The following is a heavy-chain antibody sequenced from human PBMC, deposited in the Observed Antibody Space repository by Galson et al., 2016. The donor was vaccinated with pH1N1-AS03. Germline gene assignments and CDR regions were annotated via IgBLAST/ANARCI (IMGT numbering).Heavy chain of an antibody. CDR3: ARDVLPYSLGLDV. CDR2: VSYAGRT. D-gene: IGHD5-18*01. Sequence: SETLSLTCAVSGGSISSSDWWSWVCQPPGKGLEWIGEVSYAGRTNYSPSLKSRVTISLDKSKNQFSLQLTSVTAADTAVYYCARDVLPYSLGLDVWGQGTTVTVSS. CDR1: GGSISSSDW. J-gene: IGHJ6*02. V-gene: IGHV4-4*02.